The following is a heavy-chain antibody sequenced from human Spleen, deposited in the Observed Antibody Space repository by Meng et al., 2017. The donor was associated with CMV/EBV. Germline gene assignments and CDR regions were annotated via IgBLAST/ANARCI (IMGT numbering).Heavy chain of an antibody. J-gene: IGHJ4*02. CDR2: NIPIYGTA. CDR3: ASTTTWGKYFDY. V-gene: IGHV1-69*05. Sequence: CKASGGTFSSYAISWVRQAPGQGLEWMGGNIPIYGTANYAQKLLGRVTITTDESTTAAYMELSSLRSEDTAVYYCASTTTWGKYFDYWGQGTLVTVSS. CDR1: GGTFSSYA. D-gene: IGHD4-17*01.